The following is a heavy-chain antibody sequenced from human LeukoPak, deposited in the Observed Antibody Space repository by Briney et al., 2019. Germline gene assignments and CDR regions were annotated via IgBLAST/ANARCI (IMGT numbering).Heavy chain of an antibody. J-gene: IGHJ4*02. CDR3: VRLNGGYYEAIFDY. D-gene: IGHD3-22*01. V-gene: IGHV4-39*01. CDR1: GGSISGSNYY. Sequence: PSETLSLTCTVSGGSISGSNYYWGWIRQPPGKGLECIGSMYYSGSTFYNPPLKSRVTISVDTSKNQSSLKLRSVTAADTAVYYCVRLNGGYYEAIFDYWGQGTLVTVSS. CDR2: MYYSGST.